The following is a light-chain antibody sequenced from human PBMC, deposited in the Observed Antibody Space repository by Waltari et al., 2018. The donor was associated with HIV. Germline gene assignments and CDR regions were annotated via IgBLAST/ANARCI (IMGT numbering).Light chain of an antibody. J-gene: IGKJ1*01. CDR2: AAS. V-gene: IGKV1-NL1*01. CDR1: QGISNS. CDR3: QQYYIAPWT. Sequence: DIQMTQSPSSLSASVGDRVTITCRATQGISNSLAWYQQKPGKAPKLLLFAASRLESGVPSRFSGSGSGTDYTLTISSLQPEDFATYYCQQYYIAPWTFGQGTKVEIK.